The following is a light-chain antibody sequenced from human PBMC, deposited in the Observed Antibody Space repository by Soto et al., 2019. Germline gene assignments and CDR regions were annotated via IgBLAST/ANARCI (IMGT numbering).Light chain of an antibody. CDR1: QTILDRSNNKNR. V-gene: IGKV4-1*01. Sequence: DIVMTQSPDSLAVSLGERATINCKSSQTILDRSNNKNRLVWYQQKPGQPPKLLISWASTRESGVPDRFSGSGSGTDFILTISSLQAEDVAVYYCQQYYALPSTFGQGTRREIK. J-gene: IGKJ5*01. CDR3: QQYYALPST. CDR2: WAS.